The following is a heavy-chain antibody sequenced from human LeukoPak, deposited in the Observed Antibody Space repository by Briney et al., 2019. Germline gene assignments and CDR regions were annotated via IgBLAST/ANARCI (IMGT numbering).Heavy chain of an antibody. J-gene: IGHJ4*02. CDR1: GFTFSNYD. V-gene: IGHV3-23*01. CDR2: ISGSGGST. Sequence: GGSLRLSCAVSGFTFSNYDMNWVRQAPEKGLEWVSTISGSGGSTYYADSVKGRFTISRDNSKNTLYLQMNSLRAEDSAVYYCARDYDGVRGHWWGQGTLVTVSS. D-gene: IGHD3-16*01. CDR3: ARDYDGVRGHW.